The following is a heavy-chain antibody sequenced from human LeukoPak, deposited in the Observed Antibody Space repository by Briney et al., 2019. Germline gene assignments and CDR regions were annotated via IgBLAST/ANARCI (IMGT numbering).Heavy chain of an antibody. D-gene: IGHD3-22*01. Sequence: GGTLRLSCAASGFTFTDYYMSWIRQAPGKGLEWISYISPTGSRIYYTDSVKGRFTISRDNAKKSLILQMNSLRADDTAVYYCARDYAGDTSGLVLDYWGQGTLVTVSS. CDR1: GFTFTDYY. CDR2: ISPTGSRI. V-gene: IGHV3-11*01. CDR3: ARDYAGDTSGLVLDY. J-gene: IGHJ4*02.